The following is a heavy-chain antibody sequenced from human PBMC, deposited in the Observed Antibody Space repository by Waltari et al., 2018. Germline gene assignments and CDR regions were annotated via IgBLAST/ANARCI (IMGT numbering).Heavy chain of an antibody. D-gene: IGHD1-1*01. V-gene: IGHV1-69*02. J-gene: IGHJ4*02. Sequence: HVKLEQSGAEVKKPGSSVKVSCKASGGPFSTYTVTWVRQAPGQGLEWMGSIIPFLGISKYAQSLQARLTITVDQSTNTGYMELNNLRPEDTGVYYCARSGEMKGTVDYWGQGTLVTVSS. CDR3: ARSGEMKGTVDY. CDR1: GGPFSTYT. CDR2: IIPFLGIS.